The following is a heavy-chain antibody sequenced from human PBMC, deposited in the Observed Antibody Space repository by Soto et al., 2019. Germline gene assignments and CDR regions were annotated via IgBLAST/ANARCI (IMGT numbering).Heavy chain of an antibody. J-gene: IGHJ3*02. CDR1: GGFVSSGSYY. CDR3: ARVERGTATTVVDAFDI. CDR2: MSHSGGT. V-gene: IGHV4-61*01. Sequence: SETLSLTCAVYGGFVSSGSYYWSWIRQPPEKGLEWIGEMSHSGGTHFNPSLKSRVIISVDTSKNQFSLKMSSVTAADTALYYCARVERGTATTVVDAFDIWGPGTMVT. D-gene: IGHD1-1*01.